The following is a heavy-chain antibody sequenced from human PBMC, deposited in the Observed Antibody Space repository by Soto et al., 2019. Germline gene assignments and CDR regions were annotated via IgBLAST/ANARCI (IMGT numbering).Heavy chain of an antibody. CDR3: ARDYYDILPGYSNAFDI. CDR1: GGSFSGYY. Sequence: QVQLQQWGAGLLKPSETLSLTCAVYGGSFSGYYWSWIRQPPGKGLEWIGEINHSGSTNYTPSLKSRVTISVDTSKNQFSLKLSSVTAADTAVYYCARDYYDILPGYSNAFDIWGQGTMVTVSS. J-gene: IGHJ3*02. D-gene: IGHD3-9*01. CDR2: INHSGST. V-gene: IGHV4-34*01.